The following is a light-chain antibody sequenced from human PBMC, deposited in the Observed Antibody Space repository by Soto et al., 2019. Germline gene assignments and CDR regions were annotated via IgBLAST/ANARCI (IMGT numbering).Light chain of an antibody. Sequence: DIQMTQSPSSLSASVGDRVTITCRASQDISVYLAWYQQKPGKVPKLLIYSASTLQSGVPSRFSCSGSGTDFTLTISSLQPEDVATYYWQQFNTAPHTFGQGTRLEIK. V-gene: IGKV1-27*01. J-gene: IGKJ5*01. CDR3: QQFNTAPHT. CDR1: QDISVY. CDR2: SAS.